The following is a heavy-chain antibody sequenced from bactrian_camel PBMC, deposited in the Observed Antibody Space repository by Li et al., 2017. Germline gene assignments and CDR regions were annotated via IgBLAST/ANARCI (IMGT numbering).Heavy chain of an antibody. CDR1: GFDHKDNC. J-gene: IGHJ4*01. CDR2: IFSGTGAT. D-gene: IGHD1*01. V-gene: IGHV3S63*01. Sequence: VQLVESGGGSVQAGGSLRLTCTATGFDHKDNCIGWFRQAPGEEREGVALIFSGTGATHYADSVKGRFTISQDNAKNILYLQMDNLKPDDTAVYSCATDCCDRAYASLCYWGQGTQVTVS. CDR3: ATDCCDRAYASLCY.